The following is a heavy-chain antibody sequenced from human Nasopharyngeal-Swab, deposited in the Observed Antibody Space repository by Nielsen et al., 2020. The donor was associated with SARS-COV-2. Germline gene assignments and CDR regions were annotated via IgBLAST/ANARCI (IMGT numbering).Heavy chain of an antibody. CDR1: GFTFSSYA. CDR2: ISGSGGST. CDR3: AKTPGGTPGGDAFDI. Sequence: GESLKISCAASGFTFSSYAMSWVRQAPGKGLEWVSAISGSGGSTYYADSVKGRFTISRDNSKNTLYLQMNSLGAEDTAVYYCAKTPGGTPGGDAFDIWGQGTMVTVSS. D-gene: IGHD4-23*01. J-gene: IGHJ3*02. V-gene: IGHV3-23*01.